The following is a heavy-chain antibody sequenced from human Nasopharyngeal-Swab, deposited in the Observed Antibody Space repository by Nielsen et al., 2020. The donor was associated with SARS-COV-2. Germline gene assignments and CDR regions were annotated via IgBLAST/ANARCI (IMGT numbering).Heavy chain of an antibody. D-gene: IGHD4-17*01. CDR1: GFTFRSYA. CDR2: ISTSGSTK. CDR3: ARWWMMTTMIESNWFFDL. V-gene: IGHV3-48*03. Sequence: GESLKISCAASGFTFRSYAMNWVRQAPGKGLEWLSYISTSGSTKYYADSVKGRFTISRDNAKNSLYLQMNSLRAEDTAVYYCARWWMMTTMIESNWFFDLWGRGTLVTVSS. J-gene: IGHJ2*01.